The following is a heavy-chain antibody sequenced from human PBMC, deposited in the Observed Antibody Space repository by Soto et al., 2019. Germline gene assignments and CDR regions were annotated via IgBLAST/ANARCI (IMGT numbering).Heavy chain of an antibody. CDR2: IYWDDDK. CDR1: RFSLSTTRVG. CDR3: AHTLVAGLGFYFDY. D-gene: IGHD6-19*01. V-gene: IGHV2-5*02. J-gene: IGHJ4*02. Sequence: QITLKESGPKLVKPTQTLTLTCTFSRFSLSTTRVGVGWIRQPPGKALEWLALIYWDDDKRYSPFLKSRLTITKDTSKNQVVLTMTNMDPMDTATYFCAHTLVAGLGFYFDYWGQGTLVTVSS.